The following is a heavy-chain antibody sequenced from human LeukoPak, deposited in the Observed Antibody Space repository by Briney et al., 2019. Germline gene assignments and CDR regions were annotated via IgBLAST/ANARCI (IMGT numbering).Heavy chain of an antibody. J-gene: IGHJ4*02. CDR2: IRSKIYGGTT. V-gene: IGHV3-49*03. CDR3: TRDQYSSGWYDILFDY. D-gene: IGHD6-19*01. CDR1: GFTFGDYA. Sequence: PGRSLRLSCTASGFTFGDYAMSWFRQAPGKGLEWVGFIRSKIYGGTTEYAASVKGRFTISRDDSKSIAYLQMNSLKTEDTAVYYCTRDQYSSGWYDILFDYWGQGTLVTVPS.